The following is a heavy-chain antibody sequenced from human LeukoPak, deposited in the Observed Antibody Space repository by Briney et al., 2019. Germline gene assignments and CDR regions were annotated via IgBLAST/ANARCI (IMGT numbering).Heavy chain of an antibody. Sequence: ASVKVSCKASGYTFTSYDINWVRQATGQGLVWMGWMNPNSGNTGYAQKFQGRVTITRNTSISTAYLELSSLRSEDTAVYYCARVSSGWYGVWFDPWGQGTLVTVSP. V-gene: IGHV1-8*03. CDR3: ARVSSGWYGVWFDP. D-gene: IGHD6-19*01. J-gene: IGHJ5*02. CDR2: MNPNSGNT. CDR1: GYTFTSYD.